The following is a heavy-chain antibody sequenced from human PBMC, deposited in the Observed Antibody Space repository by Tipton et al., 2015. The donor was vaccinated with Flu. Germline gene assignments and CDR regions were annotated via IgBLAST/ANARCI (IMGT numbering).Heavy chain of an antibody. V-gene: IGHV4-59*01. CDR1: GGSISSYY. CDR3: ASPPPYYDILTGYPSRQYYYYGMDV. D-gene: IGHD3-9*01. J-gene: IGHJ6*02. CDR2: IYYSGST. Sequence: TLSLTCTVSGGSISSYYWSWIRQPPGKGLEWIGYIYYSGSTNYNPSLKSRVTISVDTSKNQFSLKLSSVTAADTAVYYCASPPPYYDILTGYPSRQYYYYGMDVWDQGP.